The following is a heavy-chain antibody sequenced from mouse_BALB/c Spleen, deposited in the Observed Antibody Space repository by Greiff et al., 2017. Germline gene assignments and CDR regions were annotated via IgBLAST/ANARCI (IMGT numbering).Heavy chain of an antibody. D-gene: IGHD1-2*01. CDR1: GYSITSGYY. Sequence: ESGPGLVKPSQSLSLTCSVTGYSITSGYYWNWIRQFPGNKLEWMGYISYDGSNNYNPSLKNRISITRDTSKNQFFLKLNSVTTEDTATYYCARDKTSGYYVDDWGQGTTLTVSA. CDR2: ISYDGSN. V-gene: IGHV3-6*02. CDR3: ARDKTSGYYVDD. J-gene: IGHJ2*01.